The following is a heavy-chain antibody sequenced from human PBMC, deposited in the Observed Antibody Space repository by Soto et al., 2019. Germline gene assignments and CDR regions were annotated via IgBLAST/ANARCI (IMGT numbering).Heavy chain of an antibody. D-gene: IGHD3-10*01. Sequence: KTSETLSLTCTVSGGSINSGDYYWTWVRQPPGKGLERIGNIFHSGSTYYTPSLQRRVTISLDTSKNHFPLKLRSATPADTAVYYCARERDYGSGTYYDFYPGMDVWGQGTTVTVSS. V-gene: IGHV4-30-4*01. CDR1: GGSINSGDYY. CDR2: IFHSGST. CDR3: ARERDYGSGTYYDFYPGMDV. J-gene: IGHJ6*02.